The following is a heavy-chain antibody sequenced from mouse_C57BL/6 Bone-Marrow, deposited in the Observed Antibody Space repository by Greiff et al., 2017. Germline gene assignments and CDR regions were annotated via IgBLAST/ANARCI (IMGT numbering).Heavy chain of an antibody. CDR2: IDPSDSYT. J-gene: IGHJ3*01. CDR1: GYTFTSYW. V-gene: IGHV1-69*01. CDR3: ARDGYDGAWFAY. Sequence: QVQLQQPGAELVMPGASVKLSCKASGYTFTSYWMHWVKQRPGQGLEWIGEIDPSDSYTNYNQKFKGKSTLTVDKSSSTAYMQLSSLTSEDSAVYYCARDGYDGAWFAYWGQGTLVTVSA. D-gene: IGHD2-2*01.